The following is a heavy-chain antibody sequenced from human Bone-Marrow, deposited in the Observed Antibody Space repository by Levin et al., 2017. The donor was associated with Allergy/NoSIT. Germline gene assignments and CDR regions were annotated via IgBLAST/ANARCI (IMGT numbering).Heavy chain of an antibody. Sequence: SGGSLRLSCAASGFTLGGSAIHWVRQASGKGLEWVGRITDKASAYATAYISSVEGRFTVYRDDSKNTAYLQMNSLETEDTAVYYCGYDFWSGTKDNMEVWGKATTVTVSS. D-gene: IGHD3-3*01. CDR1: GFTLGGSA. V-gene: IGHV3-73*01. J-gene: IGHJ6*03. CDR3: GYDFWSGTKDNMEV. CDR2: ITDKASAYAT.